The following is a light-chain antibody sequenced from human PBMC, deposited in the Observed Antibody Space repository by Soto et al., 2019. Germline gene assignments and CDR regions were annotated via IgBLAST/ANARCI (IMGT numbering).Light chain of an antibody. J-gene: IGLJ3*02. V-gene: IGLV1-40*01. CDR1: SSNIGAGYD. CDR2: GNS. Sequence: QSVLTQPPSVSGAPGQRVTISCTESSSNIGAGYDVHWYQQLPGTAPKLLIYGNSNRPSGVPDRFSGSKSGTSASLAITGLQAEDEADYYCQADDSSRSGWAVGGGTKLTVL. CDR3: QADDSSRSGWA.